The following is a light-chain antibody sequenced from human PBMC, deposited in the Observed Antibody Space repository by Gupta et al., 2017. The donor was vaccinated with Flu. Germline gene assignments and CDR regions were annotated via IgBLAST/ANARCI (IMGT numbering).Light chain of an antibody. CDR1: SSNIQNNY. CDR3: GTWDSSLSAWV. V-gene: IGLV1-51*02. Sequence: SSNIQNNYVSWYQQLPGTAPELLIYENNKRPSGIPDRFSGPKSDTSATLGITGLQTGDEADYYCGTWDSSLSAWVFGGGTKLTVL. CDR2: ENN. J-gene: IGLJ3*02.